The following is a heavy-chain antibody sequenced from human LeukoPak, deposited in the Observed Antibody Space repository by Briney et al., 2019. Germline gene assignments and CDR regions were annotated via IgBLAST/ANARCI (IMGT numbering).Heavy chain of an antibody. J-gene: IGHJ4*02. Sequence: GGSLRLSCAASGFTFDDYAMHWVRQAPGKGLEWVSGISWNGGSIGYADSVKGRFTISRDNAKNSLYLQMNSLRAEDTALYYCAKDISSSGWTNYFDYWGQGTLVTVSS. CDR3: AKDISSSGWTNYFDY. CDR2: ISWNGGSI. V-gene: IGHV3-9*01. CDR1: GFTFDDYA. D-gene: IGHD6-19*01.